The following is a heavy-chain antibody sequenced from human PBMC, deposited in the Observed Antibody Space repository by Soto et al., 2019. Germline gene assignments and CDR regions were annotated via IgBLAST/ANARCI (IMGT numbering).Heavy chain of an antibody. J-gene: IGHJ4*02. D-gene: IGHD2-15*01. CDR2: ISWNSNII. V-gene: IGHV3-9*01. CDR3: AKGGPDGFCSGGRCYFDY. CDR1: GFTFDDYA. Sequence: ESGGGLVQPGRSLRLSCAASGFTFDDYAMHWVQRVPGKGLEWVSSISWNSNIIGYADSVKGRFTISRDNAKNSLYLQMNSLRPEDTALYYCAKGGPDGFCSGGRCYFDYWGQGTLVTVSS.